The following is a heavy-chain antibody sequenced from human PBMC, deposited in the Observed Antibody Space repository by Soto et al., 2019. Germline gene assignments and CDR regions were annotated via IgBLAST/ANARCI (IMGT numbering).Heavy chain of an antibody. D-gene: IGHD6-6*01. CDR3: ARDRVRYSSSLGDLNWFDP. V-gene: IGHV1-3*01. CDR1: GYTFTSYA. CDR2: INAGNGNT. Sequence: ASVKVSCKASGYTFTSYAMHWVRQAPGQRLEWMGWINAGNGNTKYSQKFQGRVTITRDTSASTAYMELSSLRSEDTAVYYCARDRVRYSSSLGDLNWFDPWGQGTLVTVSS. J-gene: IGHJ5*02.